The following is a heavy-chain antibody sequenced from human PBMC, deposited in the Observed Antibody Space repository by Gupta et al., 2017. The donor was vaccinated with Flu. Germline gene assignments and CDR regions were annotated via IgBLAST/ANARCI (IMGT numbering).Heavy chain of an antibody. J-gene: IGHJ6*03. CDR2: ISYDGSKT. V-gene: IGHV3-30-3*01. D-gene: IGHD3-3*01. CDR3: ARGYDFWSAKPYYYYYMDV. Sequence: WVRRAPGKGLEWVTFISYDGSKTYYADSVKGRFTISRDNSKNTVYLQMTSLRPEDTAVHYCARGYDFWSAKPYYYYYMDVWGKGTTVIVSS.